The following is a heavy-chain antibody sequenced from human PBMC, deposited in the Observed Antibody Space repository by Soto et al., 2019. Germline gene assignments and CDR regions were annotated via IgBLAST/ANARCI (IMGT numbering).Heavy chain of an antibody. CDR3: VRWGGLDGTLTNYYF. Sequence: GGSLRLSCSASGFSFRSCPMHWVRQAPGKGLEYVSGITASSDSTNYTDSVKGRFTISRDNSKNTLYLQMSSLRADDTAVYYCVRWGGLDGTLTNYYFWGQGTLVTVSS. CDR1: GFSFRSCP. CDR2: ITASSDST. D-gene: IGHD3-9*01. J-gene: IGHJ4*02. V-gene: IGHV3-64D*06.